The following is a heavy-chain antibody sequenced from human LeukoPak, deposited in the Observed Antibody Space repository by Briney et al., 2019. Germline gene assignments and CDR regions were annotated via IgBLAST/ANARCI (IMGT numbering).Heavy chain of an antibody. CDR2: INEGGSVI. J-gene: IGHJ4*02. Sequence: PGGSLRLSCAASGFTFSGYWMHWVRKPPGQGLEWVSRINEGGSVISYAASVKGRFTISRENAKNTVYLQMDSLRAEDTAVYYCVRDLILTWTPGDDFDHWGQGTLVTVSS. V-gene: IGHV3-74*01. CDR3: VRDLILTWTPGDDFDH. CDR1: GFTFSGYW. D-gene: IGHD3-16*01.